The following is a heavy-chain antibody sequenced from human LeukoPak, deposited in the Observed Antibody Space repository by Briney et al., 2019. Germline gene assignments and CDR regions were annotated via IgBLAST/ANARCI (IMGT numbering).Heavy chain of an antibody. Sequence: GGSLRLSCAVSGFTLRNYSMNWVRQAPGKGLEWVSSISSSSSYIYYADSMKGRFTISRDNAKNSLYLQMNSLRAADTAVYYCARDLYYDGSGGDLWGRGTLVTVSS. V-gene: IGHV3-21*06. CDR2: ISSSSSYI. CDR3: ARDLYYDGSGGDL. CDR1: GFTLRNYS. J-gene: IGHJ2*01. D-gene: IGHD3-22*01.